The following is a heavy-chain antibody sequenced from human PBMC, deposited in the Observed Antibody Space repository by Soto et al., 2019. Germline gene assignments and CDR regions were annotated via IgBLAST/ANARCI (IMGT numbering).Heavy chain of an antibody. D-gene: IGHD3-3*01. Sequence: PSETLSLTCAVYGGSFSGYYCSWIRQPPWKGLERIGEINHSGITNYNPSLKRRVTISVDTSKNQFSLKLSSVAAADTAVYYCACILGSIAIFGVVTMGYFDYWGQGILVTVSS. V-gene: IGHV4-34*01. CDR2: INHSGIT. CDR3: ACILGSIAIFGVVTMGYFDY. CDR1: GGSFSGYY. J-gene: IGHJ4*02.